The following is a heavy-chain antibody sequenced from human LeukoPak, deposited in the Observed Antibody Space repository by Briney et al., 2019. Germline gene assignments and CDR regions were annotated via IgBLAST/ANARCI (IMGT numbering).Heavy chain of an antibody. D-gene: IGHD5-24*01. V-gene: IGHV3-74*01. CDR2: VIRDGSFT. J-gene: IGHJ4*02. CDR1: GFTFRSYW. Sequence: GGSLRLPCAASGFTFRSYWMHWVRQAPGKGLEWVSRVIRDGSFTNYADSVKGRFTISRGNAKNTLYLQMSSLRAKDTAVYFCVRDGDDFNFDYWGQGSLVTVSS. CDR3: VRDGDDFNFDY.